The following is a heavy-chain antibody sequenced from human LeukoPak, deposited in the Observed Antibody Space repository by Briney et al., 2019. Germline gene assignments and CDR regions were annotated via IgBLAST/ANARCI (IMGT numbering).Heavy chain of an antibody. V-gene: IGHV4-38-2*02. CDR3: ARDQWFGDQYYYGMDV. CDR2: IYHSGST. J-gene: IGHJ6*04. D-gene: IGHD3-10*01. CDR1: GYSISSGYY. Sequence: SETLSLTCDVSGYSISSGYYWGWIRQPPGKGLEWIGSIYHSGSTYYNPSLKSRVTISVDTSKNQFSLKLSSVTAADTAVYYCARDQWFGDQYYYGMDVWGKGTTVTVSS.